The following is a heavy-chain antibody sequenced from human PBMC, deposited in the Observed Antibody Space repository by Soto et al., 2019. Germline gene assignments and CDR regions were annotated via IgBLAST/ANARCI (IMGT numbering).Heavy chain of an antibody. CDR3: ATWGSTASDI. D-gene: IGHD3-16*01. J-gene: IGHJ3*02. Sequence: QLQESGPGLVEPSGTLSLTCAVSRGSMSSSDWWCWVRQAPGKGLEWIGETYHSGNTNYNPSLKSRVTLSAGISKNQFSLTLTSVTAADTGVYYCATWGSTASDIWGQGTMVTVSS. V-gene: IGHV4-4*02. CDR1: RGSMSSSDW. CDR2: TYHSGNT.